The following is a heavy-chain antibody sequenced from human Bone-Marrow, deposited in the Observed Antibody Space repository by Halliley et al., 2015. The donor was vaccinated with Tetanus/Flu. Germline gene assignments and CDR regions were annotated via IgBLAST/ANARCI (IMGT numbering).Heavy chain of an antibody. CDR1: GGTFSSSA. D-gene: IGHD3-10*01. CDR2: IIPIFDTA. J-gene: IGHJ4*02. Sequence: LVQSGAGVKKPGSSVKISCKASGGTFSSSAITWVRQAPGQGLEWMGGIIPIFDTANYAQRFQGRVTITADKSTSTDYMELRSLSSEDTAVYYCAACEGSGNYPLADWGQGTLVTVSS. CDR3: AACEGSGNYPLAD. V-gene: IGHV1-69*06.